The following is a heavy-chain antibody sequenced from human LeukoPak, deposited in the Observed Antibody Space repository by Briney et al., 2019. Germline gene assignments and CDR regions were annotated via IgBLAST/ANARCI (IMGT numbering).Heavy chain of an antibody. CDR3: ARGGYSYGYDDDFDY. D-gene: IGHD5-18*01. CDR1: GGSISTYD. J-gene: IGHJ4*02. Sequence: KTSETLSLTCTVSGGSISTYDWSWIRQPPGKGLEWIGYIYYSGSTSYNPSLRSRVTISVDTSKNQFSLKLSSVTAADTAVYYCARGGYSYGYDDDFDYWGQGTLVTVSS. V-gene: IGHV4-59*01. CDR2: IYYSGST.